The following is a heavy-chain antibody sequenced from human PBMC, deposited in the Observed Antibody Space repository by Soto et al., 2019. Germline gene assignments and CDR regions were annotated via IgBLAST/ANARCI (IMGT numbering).Heavy chain of an antibody. CDR1: GASVSSGGYF. J-gene: IGHJ6*02. V-gene: IGHV4-39*01. Sequence: PSETLSLTCSVSGASVSSGGYFWTWIRQPPGKGLEWIGSIYYSGSTYYNPSLKSRVTISVDTSKNQFSLKLSSVTAADTAVYYCARPPRARGMDVWGQGTTVTVSS. CDR3: ARPPRARGMDV. CDR2: IYYSGST.